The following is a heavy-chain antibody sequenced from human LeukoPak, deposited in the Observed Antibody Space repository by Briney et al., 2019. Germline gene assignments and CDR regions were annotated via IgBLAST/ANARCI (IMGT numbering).Heavy chain of an antibody. Sequence: GESLRISCKGAGYSFTSYWISWVRQIPGKGLEWMGRIDPSDSYTNYSPSFQGHGTISSDKTISTSYLQWSSLKASKTAMYYCATHPCSYYYDSSGYHNDYWGQGTLVTVSS. CDR3: ATHPCSYYYDSSGYHNDY. J-gene: IGHJ4*02. D-gene: IGHD3-22*01. CDR2: IDPSDSYT. CDR1: GYSFTSYW. V-gene: IGHV5-10-1*01.